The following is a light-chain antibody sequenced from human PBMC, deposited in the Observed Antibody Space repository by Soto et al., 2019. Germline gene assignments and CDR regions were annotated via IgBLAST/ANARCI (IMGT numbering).Light chain of an antibody. J-gene: IGKJ2*01. V-gene: IGKV1-9*01. CDR2: AAS. CDR1: QGISSY. Sequence: DIQLTQSPSFLSTSVGDRVTVTCRASQGISSYLAWYQQKPGKAPKLLIYAASTLQTGVPSRFSGSGSGTEFTLTINNLQPEDFATYYCQQLFSYPLTFGQGTKLEIK. CDR3: QQLFSYPLT.